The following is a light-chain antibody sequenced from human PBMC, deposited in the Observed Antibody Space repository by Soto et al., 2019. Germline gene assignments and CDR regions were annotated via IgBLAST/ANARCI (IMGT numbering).Light chain of an antibody. CDR2: GAS. CDR1: QSVSNN. J-gene: IGKJ1*01. V-gene: IGKV3-15*01. Sequence: EIVMTQSPATLSVSPGERATLSCRASQSVSNNLAWYQQKPGQAPRLLIYGASTRATGIPARFSGSGSGTEFTLTISGLQSEDFAVYYCQQYKNWPRTFGQGTKVEIK. CDR3: QQYKNWPRT.